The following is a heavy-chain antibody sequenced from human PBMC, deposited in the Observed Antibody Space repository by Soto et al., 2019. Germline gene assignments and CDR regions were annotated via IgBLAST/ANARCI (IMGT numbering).Heavy chain of an antibody. V-gene: IGHV4-39*01. CDR1: GGSISSSSYY. D-gene: IGHD6-13*01. Sequence: QLQLQESGPGLVKPSETLSLTCTVSGGSISSSSYYWGWIRQPPGKGLEWIGSIYYSGSTYYNPSLRSRVTISVDTSKNQFSLKLSSVTAADTAVYYCARHDGAAAGPKVDYWGQGTLVTVSS. CDR2: IYYSGST. J-gene: IGHJ4*02. CDR3: ARHDGAAAGPKVDY.